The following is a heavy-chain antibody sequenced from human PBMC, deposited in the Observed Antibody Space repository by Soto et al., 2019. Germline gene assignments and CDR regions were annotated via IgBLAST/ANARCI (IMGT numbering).Heavy chain of an antibody. CDR2: INHSGST. CDR1: RGSFGGYY. D-gene: IGHD3-9*01. V-gene: IGHV4-34*01. Sequence: PSETLSLTCAVDRGSFGGYYGSWMRKPRGKRLEWIGEINHSGSTNYNPSLKSRVTISVDTSKNQFSLKLSSVTAADTAVYYCARGRNEVLRYFDWSKYYYYYMDVWGKGTTVS. CDR3: ARGRNEVLRYFDWSKYYYYYMDV. J-gene: IGHJ6*03.